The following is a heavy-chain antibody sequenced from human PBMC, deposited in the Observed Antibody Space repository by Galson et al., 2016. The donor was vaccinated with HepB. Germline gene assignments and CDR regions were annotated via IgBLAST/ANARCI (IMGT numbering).Heavy chain of an antibody. CDR1: GFNFGGTW. D-gene: IGHD1-14*01. CDR2: INEDQSVK. V-gene: IGHV3-7*01. J-gene: IGHJ4*02. Sequence: SLRLSCAASGFNFGGTWMTWVRQAPGKGLEFVTNINEDQSVKNYVESVKGRFTISRDNAKNTLYLQMSGLRVEDSGRYYCARDPGHSAFDYWGQGVLVTVSS. CDR3: ARDPGHSAFDY.